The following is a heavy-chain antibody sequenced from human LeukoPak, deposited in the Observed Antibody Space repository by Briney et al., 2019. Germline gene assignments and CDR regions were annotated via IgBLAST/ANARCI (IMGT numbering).Heavy chain of an antibody. D-gene: IGHD6-19*01. V-gene: IGHV1-2*06. CDR2: INPNSGGT. Sequence: GASVKVSCKASGYTFTAPYPHPPRPPPGQGLEWMGRINPNSGGTNYAQKFQGRVTRTRDTSISTAYMELSRLRSDDTAVYYCARRTRQWLVRDLLDYWGQGTLVTVSS. CDR3: ARRTRQWLVRDLLDY. J-gene: IGHJ4*02. CDR1: GYTFTAPY.